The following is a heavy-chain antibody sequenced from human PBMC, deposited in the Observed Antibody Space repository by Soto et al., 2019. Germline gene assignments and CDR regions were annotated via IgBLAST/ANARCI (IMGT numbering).Heavy chain of an antibody. CDR1: GYTFTSYV. CDR3: ARGDYHDSDDYYPLAY. Sequence: ASVKVSCKASGYTFTSYVIHWVRQAPGQRLEWMGWINAGNGNTKYSQKFQGRVTIARDTSASTAYMELSSLRSEDTAVYYCARGDYHDSDDYYPLAYWGQGALVTVSS. D-gene: IGHD3-22*01. CDR2: INAGNGNT. J-gene: IGHJ4*02. V-gene: IGHV1-3*01.